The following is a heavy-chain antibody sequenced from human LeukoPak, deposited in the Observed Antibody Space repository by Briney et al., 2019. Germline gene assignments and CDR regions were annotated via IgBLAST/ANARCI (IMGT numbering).Heavy chain of an antibody. CDR1: GYTFTSYD. CDR3: ARGPRRARYPGAY. J-gene: IGHJ4*02. D-gene: IGHD3-9*01. CDR2: MNPNSGNT. V-gene: IGHV1-8*01. Sequence: ASVKVSCKASGYTFTSYDINWVRQATGQGLEWMGWMNPNSGNTGYVQKFQGRVTMTRNTSISTAYMELSRLRSDDTAVYYCARGPRRARYPGAYSGQGTLVTVSS.